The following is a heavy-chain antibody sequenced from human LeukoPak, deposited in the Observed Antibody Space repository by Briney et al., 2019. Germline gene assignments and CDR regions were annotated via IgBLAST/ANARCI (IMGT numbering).Heavy chain of an antibody. D-gene: IGHD2-2*01. V-gene: IGHV1-18*01. Sequence: ASVKVSCKASGYTFTSYGISWVRQAPGQGLEWMGWISAYNGNTNYAQKLQGRVTMTTDTSTSTAYMELRSLRSEDTAVYYCARSDCSSTSCYNYYYYYMDVWGKGTTVTVSS. CDR3: ARSDCSSTSCYNYYYYYMDV. J-gene: IGHJ6*03. CDR2: ISAYNGNT. CDR1: GYTFTSYG.